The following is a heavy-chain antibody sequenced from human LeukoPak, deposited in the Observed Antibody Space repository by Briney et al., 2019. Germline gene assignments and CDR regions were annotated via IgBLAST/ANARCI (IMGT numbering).Heavy chain of an antibody. V-gene: IGHV3-48*04. CDR1: GFTFSSNS. CDR2: ISSTGGTI. CDR3: AKDDYLDYYGSGSYHIDY. Sequence: PGGSLRLSCAASGFTFSSNSMNWVRQAPGKGLEWVSYISSTGGTIYYADSMKGRFTISRDNAKNSLYLQMNNLRPEDTALYYCAKDDYLDYYGSGSYHIDYWGQGTLVIVSS. J-gene: IGHJ4*02. D-gene: IGHD3-10*01.